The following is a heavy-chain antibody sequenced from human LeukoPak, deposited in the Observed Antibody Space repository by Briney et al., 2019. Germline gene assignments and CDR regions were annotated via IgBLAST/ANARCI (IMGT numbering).Heavy chain of an antibody. Sequence: GASVKVSCKVSGYTLTELSMHWVRQAPGKGLEWMGGFDPEDGETIYAQKFQGRVTMTEDTSTDTAYMELSSLRSEDTAVYYCATVGYCSSTSCYDYFDYWGQGTLVTVSS. V-gene: IGHV1-24*01. CDR2: FDPEDGET. J-gene: IGHJ4*02. CDR3: ATVGYCSSTSCYDYFDY. CDR1: GYTLTELS. D-gene: IGHD2-2*01.